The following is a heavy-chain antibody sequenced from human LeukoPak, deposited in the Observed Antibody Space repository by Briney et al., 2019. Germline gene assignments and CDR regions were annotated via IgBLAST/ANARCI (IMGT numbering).Heavy chain of an antibody. CDR3: AISEGYK. CDR1: ESTFSTYW. V-gene: IGHV3-7*01. CDR2: IKDDGSEK. Sequence: GGSLRLSCAASESTFSTYWITWVRQAPGKGLEWVANIKDDGSEKYYVDSVKGRFTISRDNAKNSLYLQMNSLGVEDTAMYYCAISEGYKWGQGTLVTVSS. J-gene: IGHJ4*02. D-gene: IGHD5-24*01.